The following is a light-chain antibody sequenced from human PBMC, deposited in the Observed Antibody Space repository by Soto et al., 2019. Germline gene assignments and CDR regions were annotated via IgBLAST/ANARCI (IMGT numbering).Light chain of an antibody. CDR1: QSVSSN. CDR2: GAS. J-gene: IGKJ2*01. Sequence: EIVMTQSPATLSVSPGERATLSCRASQSVSSNFAWYQKTPGQAPRLRIYGASTRATGIPARLSGSGSGTEFTLTISSLQSEDFVVYYCQQYNNWPPYTFGQGTNLEIK. CDR3: QQYNNWPPYT. V-gene: IGKV3-15*01.